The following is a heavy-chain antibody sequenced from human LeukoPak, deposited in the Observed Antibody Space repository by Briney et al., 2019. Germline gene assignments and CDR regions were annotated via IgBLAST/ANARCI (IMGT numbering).Heavy chain of an antibody. Sequence: KPSETLSLTCTVSGGSISSYYWSWIRQPAGKGLEWIGRIYTSGSTNYNPSLKSRVTMSVDTSKNQFSLELSSVTAADTAVYYCARVAADFWSGYYTETYYFDYWGQGTLVTVSS. J-gene: IGHJ4*02. V-gene: IGHV4-4*07. D-gene: IGHD3-3*01. CDR3: ARVAADFWSGYYTETYYFDY. CDR1: GGSISSYY. CDR2: IYTSGST.